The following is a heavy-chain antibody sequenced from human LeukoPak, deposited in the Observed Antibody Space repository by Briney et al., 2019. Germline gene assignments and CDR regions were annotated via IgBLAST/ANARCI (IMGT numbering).Heavy chain of an antibody. V-gene: IGHV1-2*06. D-gene: IGHD3-10*01. CDR1: GYTFTGYY. CDR2: INPNSGGT. Sequence: GASVKVSCKASGYTFTGYYMHWVRQAPGQGLEWMGRINPNSGGTNYAQKFQGRVTMTRDTSISTAYMELSRLRSDDTAVYYCARGVRGVSYYYYYMDVWGKGTTVTVSS. J-gene: IGHJ6*03. CDR3: ARGVRGVSYYYYYMDV.